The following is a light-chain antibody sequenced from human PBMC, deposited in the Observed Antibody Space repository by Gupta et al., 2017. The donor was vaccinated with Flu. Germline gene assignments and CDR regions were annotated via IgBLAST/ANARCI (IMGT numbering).Light chain of an antibody. Sequence: PSSLSASVGDRVTITCRASQGIRNELGWYQQKPRKAPKRLIYTASSLQSGVPSRFSGSGSGTEFTLTISSLQPEDFATYYCLQYNSLSDTFGQGTKLEIK. CDR3: LQYNSLSDT. J-gene: IGKJ2*01. CDR1: QGIRNE. CDR2: TAS. V-gene: IGKV1-17*01.